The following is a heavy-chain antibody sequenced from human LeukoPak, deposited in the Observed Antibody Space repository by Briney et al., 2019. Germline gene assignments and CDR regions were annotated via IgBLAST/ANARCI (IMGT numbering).Heavy chain of an antibody. CDR1: GFTFSSYA. CDR3: AKDHRVGQLLLLP. Sequence: HPGGSLRLSCAASGFTFSSYAMTWVRQAPGMGLEWVSTISGGGGSTYYADSVKGRFTISRDNSKNTLYLQMNNLRAEDTAVYYCAKDHRVGQLLLLPWGQGTLVTVSS. D-gene: IGHD2-15*01. CDR2: ISGGGGST. J-gene: IGHJ5*02. V-gene: IGHV3-23*01.